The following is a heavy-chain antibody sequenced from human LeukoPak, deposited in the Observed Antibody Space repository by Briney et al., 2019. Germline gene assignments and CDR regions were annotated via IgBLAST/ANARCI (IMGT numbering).Heavy chain of an antibody. D-gene: IGHD2-2*01. CDR3: ARGYCSSSTCCFDF. CDR2: ISSSSSTI. CDR1: GFSFGRYS. Sequence: GGSLRLSCAASGFSFGRYSMNWVRQAPGKGLERVSYISSSSSTIYYADSVKGRFTISRDNAKNSLYLQMSSLRAEDTAVYYCARGYCSSSTCCFDFWGQGTLVSVSS. J-gene: IGHJ4*02. V-gene: IGHV3-48*04.